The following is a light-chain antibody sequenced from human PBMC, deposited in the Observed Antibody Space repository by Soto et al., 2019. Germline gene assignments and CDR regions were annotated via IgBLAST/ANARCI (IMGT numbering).Light chain of an antibody. J-gene: IGKJ4*01. V-gene: IGKV3-15*01. CDR3: QQSNNWPPLT. Sequence: EIVMTQSPATLSASLGETVTLSCRASQSVRSNLAWYQQKPGQAPRLLIYDASTMATGIPARFSGSGSGTEFALTISSLQSEDFAIYYCQQSNNWPPLTFGGGTKVEIK. CDR1: QSVRSN. CDR2: DAS.